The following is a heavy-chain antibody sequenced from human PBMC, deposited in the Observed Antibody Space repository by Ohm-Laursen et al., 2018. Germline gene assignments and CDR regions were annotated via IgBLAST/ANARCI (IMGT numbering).Heavy chain of an antibody. CDR1: GFTFDDYA. D-gene: IGHD6-13*01. CDR3: ARPSYSNNWYFAFDI. Sequence: SLRLSCAASGFTFDDYAMHWVRQAPGKGLEWVSGIRWNSGSIGYADSVKGRFTISRDNARNSLYLQMNSLRAEDTAVYYCARPSYSNNWYFAFDIWGQGTMVTVSS. J-gene: IGHJ3*02. CDR2: IRWNSGSI. V-gene: IGHV3-9*01.